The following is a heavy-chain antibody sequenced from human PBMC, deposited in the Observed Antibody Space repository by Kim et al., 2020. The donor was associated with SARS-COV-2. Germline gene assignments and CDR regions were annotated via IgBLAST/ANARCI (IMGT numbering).Heavy chain of an antibody. V-gene: IGHV5-51*01. J-gene: IGHJ4*02. D-gene: IGHD1-26*01. Sequence: DTRYSPSFQGQVTISADKSISTAYLQWSSLKASDTAMYYCARREGGYYDYWGQGTLVTVSS. CDR2: DT. CDR3: ARREGGYYDY.